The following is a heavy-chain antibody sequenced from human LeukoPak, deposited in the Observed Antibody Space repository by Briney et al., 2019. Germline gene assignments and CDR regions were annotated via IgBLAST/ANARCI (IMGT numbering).Heavy chain of an antibody. CDR3: AREETGSSSFFFS. J-gene: IGHJ4*02. V-gene: IGHV1-69*05. CDR2: IIPIFGTA. CDR1: GGTFSSYA. D-gene: IGHD6-6*01. Sequence: SVKVSCKASGGTFSSYAISWVRQAPGQGLEWMGGIIPIFGTANYAQKFQGRVTITTDESTSTAYMELSSLRSEDTAVYYCAREETGSSSFFFSWGQGTLVTVSS.